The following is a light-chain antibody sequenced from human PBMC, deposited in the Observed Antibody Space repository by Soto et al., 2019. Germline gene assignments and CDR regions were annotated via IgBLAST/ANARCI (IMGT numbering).Light chain of an antibody. V-gene: IGKV1-9*01. CDR3: QQLNSYPLT. J-gene: IGKJ4*01. Sequence: DIQLTQSPSFLSASVGDRVTITCRASQGISTFLAWYQQKPGKAPKLLIYAASILQSGVPSRFRGSGSGTDFTLTISRLQPEDFATYFCQQLNSYPLTFXGGTKVDIK. CDR1: QGISTF. CDR2: AAS.